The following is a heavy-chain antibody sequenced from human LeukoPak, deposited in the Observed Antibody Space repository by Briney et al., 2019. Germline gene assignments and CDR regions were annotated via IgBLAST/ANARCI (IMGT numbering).Heavy chain of an antibody. CDR1: GGSISSGSYC. V-gene: IGHV4-61*09. CDR3: ARGAGGYCTNGVCNGRTPDWFDP. CDR2: IYTSGST. J-gene: IGHJ5*02. Sequence: PSETLSLTCTVSGGSISSGSYCWSWIRQPAGKGLEWIGHIYTSGSTNYNPSLKSRVTISVDTSKNQFSLQLNSVTAADTAVYYCARGAGGYCTNGVCNGRTPDWFDPWGQGTLVTVSS. D-gene: IGHD2-8*01.